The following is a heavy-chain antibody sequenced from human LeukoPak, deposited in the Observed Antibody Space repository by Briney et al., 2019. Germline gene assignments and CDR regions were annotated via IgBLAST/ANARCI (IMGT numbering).Heavy chain of an antibody. CDR3: ARKSYAPGSLSFSDY. V-gene: IGHV3-23*01. CDR1: GFTFNDYD. J-gene: IGHJ4*02. CDR2: ISSSGGET. D-gene: IGHD3-10*01. Sequence: PGGAVRLSCAASGFTFNDYDMNWVSQAPGKGLEWVASISSSGGETYLADSLKGRFTVSRDNSKNTLYLQMNSLRAEDTAVYYCARKSYAPGSLSFSDYWGQGTLVTVSS.